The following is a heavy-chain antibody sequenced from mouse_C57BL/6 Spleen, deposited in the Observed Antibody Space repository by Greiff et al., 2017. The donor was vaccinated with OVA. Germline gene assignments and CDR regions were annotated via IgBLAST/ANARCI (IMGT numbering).Heavy chain of an antibody. CDR1: GYTFTSYW. CDR3: ARERVYYGSSYDYFDY. J-gene: IGHJ2*01. Sequence: QVQLQQSGAELVKPGASVKMSCKASGYTFTSYWITWVKQRPGQGLEWIGDIYPGSGSTNYNEKFKSKATLTVDTSSSTAYMQLSSLTSEDSAVYYCARERVYYGSSYDYFDYWGQGTTLTVSS. CDR2: IYPGSGST. D-gene: IGHD1-1*01. V-gene: IGHV1-55*01.